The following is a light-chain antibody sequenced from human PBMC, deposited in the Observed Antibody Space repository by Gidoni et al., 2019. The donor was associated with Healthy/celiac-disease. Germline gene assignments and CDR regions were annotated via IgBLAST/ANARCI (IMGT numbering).Light chain of an antibody. V-gene: IGKV2-28*01. CDR1: QSLLHSNGYNY. CDR3: MQALQTPSGLT. Sequence: DIVMTQSPLSLPVTPGEPASISCRSSQSLLHSNGYNYLDWYLQKPGQSPQLLIYLGSNRASGVPDRFSGSGSGTDFTLKISRVEAEDVGVYYCMQALQTPSGLTFXGGTKVEIK. J-gene: IGKJ4*01. CDR2: LGS.